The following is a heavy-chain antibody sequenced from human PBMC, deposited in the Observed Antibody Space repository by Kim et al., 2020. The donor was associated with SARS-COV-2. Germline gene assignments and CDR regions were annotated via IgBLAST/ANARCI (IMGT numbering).Heavy chain of an antibody. D-gene: IGHD3-22*01. V-gene: IGHV4-59*09. Sequence: YHPSRKSRFTIPVDKSKNQFSLKLSSVTAADTAVYYCARGGYYDSSGYEGWGQGTLVTVSS. CDR3: ARGGYYDSSGYEG. J-gene: IGHJ4*02.